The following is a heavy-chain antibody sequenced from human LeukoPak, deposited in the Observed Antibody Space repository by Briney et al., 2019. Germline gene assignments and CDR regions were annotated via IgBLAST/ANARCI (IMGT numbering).Heavy chain of an antibody. CDR3: AGGAGLLWFGELLEVDY. D-gene: IGHD3-10*01. V-gene: IGHV3-48*01. CDR1: GFTFSSYS. CDR2: ISSSSSTI. Sequence: PGGSLRLSCAASGFTFSSYSMNWARQAPGKGLEWVSYISSSSSTIYYADSVKGRFTISRDNAKNSLYLQMNSLRAEDTAVYYCAGGAGLLWFGELLEVDYWGQGTLVTVSS. J-gene: IGHJ4*02.